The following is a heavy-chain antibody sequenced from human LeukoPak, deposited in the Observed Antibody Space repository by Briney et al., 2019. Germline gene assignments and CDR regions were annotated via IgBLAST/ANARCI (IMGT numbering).Heavy chain of an antibody. CDR3: SLLWFGELLRADSYLIDY. CDR2: ICGGGTT. CDR1: GFTVKSYC. Sequence: GGSLRLSCAASGFTVKSYCMTWVRQAPGKGLEWVSAICGGGTTHYADSVKGRFTVSRDGSKNTVYFQMSNLRAEDTAVYYCSLLWFGELLRADSYLIDYWGQGTLVTVSS. V-gene: IGHV3-53*01. D-gene: IGHD3-10*01. J-gene: IGHJ4*02.